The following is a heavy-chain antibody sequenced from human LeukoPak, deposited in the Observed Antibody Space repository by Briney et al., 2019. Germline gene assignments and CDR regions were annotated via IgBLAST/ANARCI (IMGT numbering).Heavy chain of an antibody. Sequence: GGSLRLSCAASGFTFSSYSMNWVRQAPGKGLEWVSSISSSSSYIYYADSVKGRFTISRDNAKNSLYLQMNSLRAEDTAVYYCASTAGYSYGFSWFDYWDQGTLVTVSS. J-gene: IGHJ4*02. CDR1: GFTFSSYS. V-gene: IGHV3-21*01. D-gene: IGHD5-18*01. CDR3: ASTAGYSYGFSWFDY. CDR2: ISSSSSYI.